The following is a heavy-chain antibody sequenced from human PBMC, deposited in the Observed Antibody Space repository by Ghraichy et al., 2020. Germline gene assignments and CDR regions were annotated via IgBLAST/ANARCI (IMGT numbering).Heavy chain of an antibody. Sequence: GGSLRLSCAASGFTFSSYSMNWVRQAPGKGLEWVSSISSSSSYIYYADSVKGRFTISRDNAKNSLYLQMNSLRAEDTAVYYCARDNAYNWTPGWFDPWGQGTLVTVSS. V-gene: IGHV3-21*01. CDR2: ISSSSSYI. CDR3: ARDNAYNWTPGWFDP. CDR1: GFTFSSYS. D-gene: IGHD1-20*01. J-gene: IGHJ5*02.